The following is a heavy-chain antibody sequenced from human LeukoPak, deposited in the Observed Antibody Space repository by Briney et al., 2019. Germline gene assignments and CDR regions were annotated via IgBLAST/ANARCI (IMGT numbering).Heavy chain of an antibody. D-gene: IGHD3-10*01. Sequence: SVKVSCKASGGTFISYAISWVRQAPGQGLEWMGGIIPIFGTANNAQKFQGRVTITPDKYTSTAYMELSSLRYEDTAVYYCARAPVGNDAFDIWGQGAMVTVSS. V-gene: IGHV1-69*06. CDR2: IIPIFGTA. CDR1: GGTFISYA. CDR3: ARAPVGNDAFDI. J-gene: IGHJ3*02.